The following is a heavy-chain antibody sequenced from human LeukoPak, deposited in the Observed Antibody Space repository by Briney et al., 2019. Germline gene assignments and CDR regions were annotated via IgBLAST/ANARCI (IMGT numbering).Heavy chain of an antibody. J-gene: IGHJ6*02. CDR2: ISYDGSNK. V-gene: IGHV3-30*18. CDR1: GFTFSSYG. CDR3: AKAIAVTPVLDYGMDA. Sequence: GGSLRLSCAASGFTFSSYGMHWVRQAPGKGLEWVAVISYDGSNKYYADSVKGRFTISRDNSKNTLYLQMNSLRAEDTAVYYCAKAIAVTPVLDYGMDAWGQGTTVTVSS. D-gene: IGHD4-4*01.